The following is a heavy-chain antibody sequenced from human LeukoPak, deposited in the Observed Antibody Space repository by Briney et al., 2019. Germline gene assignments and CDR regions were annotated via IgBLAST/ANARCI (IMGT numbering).Heavy chain of an antibody. V-gene: IGHV3-9*01. CDR3: AKGDRWELVNYGMDV. CDR2: ISWNSGSI. CDR1: GFTFDDYA. J-gene: IGHJ6*02. Sequence: GGSLRLSCAASGFTFDDYAMHWFRQAPGKGLEWVSGISWNSGSIGYADSVKGRFTISRDNAKNSLYLQMNSLRAEDTALYYCAKGDRWELVNYGMDVWGQGTTVTVSS. D-gene: IGHD1-26*01.